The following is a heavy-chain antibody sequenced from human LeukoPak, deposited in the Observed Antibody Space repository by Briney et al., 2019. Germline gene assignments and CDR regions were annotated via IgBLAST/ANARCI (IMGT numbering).Heavy chain of an antibody. D-gene: IGHD4-17*01. Sequence: GGSLRLSCAASGFTFSSYGMHWVRQAPGKGLEWVAFIRYDGSNKYYAVSVKGRFTISRANSKNTLYLQMNSLRAEDTAVYYCAKGTGEVDYWGQGTLVTVSS. J-gene: IGHJ4*02. CDR2: IRYDGSNK. V-gene: IGHV3-30*02. CDR3: AKGTGEVDY. CDR1: GFTFSSYG.